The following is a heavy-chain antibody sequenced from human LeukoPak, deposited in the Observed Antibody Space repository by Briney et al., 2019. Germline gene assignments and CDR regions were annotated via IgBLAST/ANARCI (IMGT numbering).Heavy chain of an antibody. J-gene: IGHJ4*02. CDR2: INHSGST. CDR1: GGSFSGYY. D-gene: IGHD3-22*01. V-gene: IGHV4-34*01. CDR3: AREGYYYDSSGPDY. Sequence: SETLSLTCAVYGGSFSGYYWSWIRQPPGKGLEWIGEINHSGSTNYNPSLKSRVTISVDTSKNQFSLKLSSVTAADTAVYYCAREGYYYDSSGPDYWGQGTLVTVSS.